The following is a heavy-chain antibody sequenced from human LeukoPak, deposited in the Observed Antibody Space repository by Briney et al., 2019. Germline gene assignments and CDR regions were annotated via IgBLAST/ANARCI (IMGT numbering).Heavy chain of an antibody. V-gene: IGHV1-46*01. Sequence: AAVKVSCKASGYTLISDYMHWVRHAPPEGREWMALINPSGGSSSYAQKFQGRVTMTRDKSTSTVYMELSSLRSEDTAVYYCARAYYDSSSYYYYFDYWGQGTLVTVSS. D-gene: IGHD3-22*01. CDR2: INPSGGSS. CDR3: ARAYYDSSSYYYYFDY. CDR1: GYTLISDY. J-gene: IGHJ4*02.